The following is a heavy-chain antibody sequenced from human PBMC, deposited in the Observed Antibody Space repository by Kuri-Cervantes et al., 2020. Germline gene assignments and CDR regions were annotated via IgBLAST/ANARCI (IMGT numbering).Heavy chain of an antibody. Sequence: SQTLSLTCAISGDSVSSNSAAWNWIRQSPSRGLEWLGRTYYRSKWYNDYAVSVKSRITINPDTSKNQFSLQLNSVTAADTAVYYCARDQSIVRGANYYYYYYGMDVWGQGTTVTVSS. D-gene: IGHD4/OR15-4a*01. V-gene: IGHV6-1*01. CDR1: GDSVSSNSAA. J-gene: IGHJ6*02. CDR3: ARDQSIVRGANYYYYYYGMDV. CDR2: TYYRSKWYN.